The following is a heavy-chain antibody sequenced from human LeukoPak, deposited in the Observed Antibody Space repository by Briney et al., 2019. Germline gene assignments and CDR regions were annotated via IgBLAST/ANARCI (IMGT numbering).Heavy chain of an antibody. Sequence: ASVKVSCKASGYTFTVNYMNWVRQAPGQGLEWVGWINPNSGDTSYAQKFQGRVPMTRDTSSSTAYMELSRLRSDDTAVYYCARDNSDGYNPIDYWGQGTLVTVSS. CDR2: INPNSGDT. J-gene: IGHJ4*02. D-gene: IGHD5-24*01. CDR1: GYTFTVNY. CDR3: ARDNSDGYNPIDY. V-gene: IGHV1-2*02.